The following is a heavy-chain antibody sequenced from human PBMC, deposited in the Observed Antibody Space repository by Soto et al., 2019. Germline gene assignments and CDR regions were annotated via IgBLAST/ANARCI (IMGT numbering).Heavy chain of an antibody. Sequence: QVQLVESGGGVVQPGRSLRLSCAASGFTFSSYGMHWVRQAPGKGLEWVAVISYDGSNKYYADSVKGRFTISRDNSKNTLYLQMNSLRAEDTAVYYCAKDPDYSSSSTCPNTWGQGTLVTVSS. D-gene: IGHD6-6*01. CDR3: AKDPDYSSSSTCPNT. V-gene: IGHV3-30*18. CDR2: ISYDGSNK. J-gene: IGHJ5*02. CDR1: GFTFSSYG.